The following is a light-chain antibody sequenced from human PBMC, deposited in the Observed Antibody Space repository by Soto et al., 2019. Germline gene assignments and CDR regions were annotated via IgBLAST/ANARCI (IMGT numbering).Light chain of an antibody. J-gene: IGKJ4*02. CDR1: QNILSW. Sequence: DIQMTQSPSTLSASVGDRVTVTCRASQNILSWLAWYQQKPGKAPKLLIYKASSLESGDPSRFSGSVSGTELTLTISSLQPDEVENYYCQQSGRDSPVTFGGGTKVETK. V-gene: IGKV1-5*03. CDR3: QQSGRDSPVT. CDR2: KAS.